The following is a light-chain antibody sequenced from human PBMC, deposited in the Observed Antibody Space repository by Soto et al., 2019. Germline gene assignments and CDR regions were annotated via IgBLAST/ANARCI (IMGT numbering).Light chain of an antibody. V-gene: IGKV1-39*01. CDR2: AAS. CDR1: QSIGSS. Sequence: DIQMTQSPSSLSASVGDRVTITCRASQSIGSSLNWYQQKPGKAPNLLIYAASSVQTGVPSRFSGSGSGTAFTLTVSSLQPEDFATYYCQQSYSTLWTFGQGTKVEIK. CDR3: QQSYSTLWT. J-gene: IGKJ1*01.